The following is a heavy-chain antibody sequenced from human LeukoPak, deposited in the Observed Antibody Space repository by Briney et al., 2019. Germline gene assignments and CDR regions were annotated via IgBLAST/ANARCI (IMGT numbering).Heavy chain of an antibody. CDR3: ARDVAFYDFAWGSSPYPFDS. Sequence: ASVKVSCKASGYTFTDHYMHWVRQAPGQGLEWMGWITPNTGGTNYAEKFQGRVTMTRDTSTSTAYMELTSLRTDDTAVYYCARDVAFYDFAWGSSPYPFDSWGHGTLVTVSS. CDR2: ITPNTGGT. CDR1: GYTFTDHY. D-gene: IGHD3-16*01. V-gene: IGHV1-2*02. J-gene: IGHJ4*01.